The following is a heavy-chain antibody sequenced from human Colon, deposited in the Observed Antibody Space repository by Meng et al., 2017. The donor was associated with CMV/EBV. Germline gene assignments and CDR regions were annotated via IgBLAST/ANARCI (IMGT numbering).Heavy chain of an antibody. V-gene: IGHV1-18*04. J-gene: IGHJ4*02. CDR3: ARDLGSGNTNY. CDR2: ISAYNGHT. D-gene: IGHD1-26*01. Sequence: ASVKVSCKASGYTFSTYAITWVRQAPGQGLEWMGWISAYNGHTDYAQNLQGRVTMTTDTSTSTAYMELTSLRSEDTAVYYCARDLGSGNTNYWGQGTLVTVSS. CDR1: GYTFSTYA.